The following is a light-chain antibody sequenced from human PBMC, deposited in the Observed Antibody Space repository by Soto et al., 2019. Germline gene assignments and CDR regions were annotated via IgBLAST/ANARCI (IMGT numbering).Light chain of an antibody. Sequence: QSALTQPASVCGSPGQSITISCTGTSSDVGGYDYVSWYQQHPGTAPRLIIYQVTNRPSGVSNRFSGSKSGNTASLTISGLQAEDEADYYCTSYTSSSTQVFGTGTKLTVL. CDR2: QVT. CDR3: TSYTSSSTQV. V-gene: IGLV2-14*01. J-gene: IGLJ1*01. CDR1: SSDVGGYDY.